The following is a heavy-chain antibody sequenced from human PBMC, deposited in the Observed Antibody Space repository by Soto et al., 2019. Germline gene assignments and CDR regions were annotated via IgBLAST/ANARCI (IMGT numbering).Heavy chain of an antibody. CDR1: GFTFSNYW. CDR2: IKEDESEK. J-gene: IGHJ4*02. V-gene: IGHV3-7*01. D-gene: IGHD2-15*01. CDR3: SRDVVVGAKALNY. Sequence: SLRLSCAASGFTFSNYWMTWVRQAPGKGLEWVANIKEDESEKHYVDSVKGRFTISRDNAKNSLYLQMNSLRVEDTAVYFCSRDVVVGAKALNYWGQGALVTVSS.